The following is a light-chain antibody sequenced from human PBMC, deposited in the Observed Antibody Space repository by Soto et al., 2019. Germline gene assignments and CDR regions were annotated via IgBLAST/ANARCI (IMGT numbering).Light chain of an antibody. CDR1: SSNIGSNT. CDR3: AAWDDSLNGVV. V-gene: IGLV1-44*01. CDR2: SNN. Sequence: QSVLTQPPSTSGTPGQRVTISCSGSSSNIGSNTVNWYQQLPGTAPKLLIYSNNQRPSGVPDRVSGSKSGTSASLALSGLQTEDEADYYCAAWDDSLNGVVFGGGTKVTVL. J-gene: IGLJ2*01.